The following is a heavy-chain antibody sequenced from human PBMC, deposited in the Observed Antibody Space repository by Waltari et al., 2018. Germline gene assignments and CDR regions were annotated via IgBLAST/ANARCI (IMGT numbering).Heavy chain of an antibody. D-gene: IGHD3-9*01. CDR2: IYSGGSST. Sequence: EVQLLESGGGLVQPGGSLRLSCAASGFTFSSYAMSWVRQAPGKGLEWVSVIYSGGSSTYYADSVKGRFTISRDNSKNTLYLQMNSLRAEDTAVYYCAKGKRRYIDWPFRYYYYMDVWGKGTTVTVSS. CDR1: GFTFSSYA. CDR3: AKGKRRYIDWPFRYYYYMDV. J-gene: IGHJ6*03. V-gene: IGHV3-23*03.